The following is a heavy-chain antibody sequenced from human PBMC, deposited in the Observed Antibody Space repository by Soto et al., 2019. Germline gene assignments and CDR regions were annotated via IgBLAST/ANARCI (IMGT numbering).Heavy chain of an antibody. J-gene: IGHJ4*02. CDR2: ISGNGANT. CDR1: GLTFSTYA. CDR3: AKDRPYYYGSGGGYYKSGGDY. D-gene: IGHD3-10*01. Sequence: EVQLLGSGGGLVQPGGSLRLSCAASGLTFSTYAMSWVRQAPGKGLEWVSSISGNGANTYYTDSVKGRFIISRDNSKNTLFLQMNSLSAEDTALYYCAKDRPYYYGSGGGYYKSGGDYWGQGTLVTVSS. V-gene: IGHV3-23*01.